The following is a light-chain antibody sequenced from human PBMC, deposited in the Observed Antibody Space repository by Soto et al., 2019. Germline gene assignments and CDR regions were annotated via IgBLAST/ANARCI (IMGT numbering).Light chain of an antibody. CDR1: SSNIGAGYD. V-gene: IGLV1-40*01. CDR2: GNS. CDR3: QSYDSALSALYV. Sequence: QSVLTQPPSVSGAPGQRVTISCTGSSSNIGAGYDVHWYQQLPGTAPKLLIYGNSNRPSGVPDRFSGSNSGTSASLAITGLQAEDEADYYYQSYDSALSALYVFGTGTKLTVL. J-gene: IGLJ1*01.